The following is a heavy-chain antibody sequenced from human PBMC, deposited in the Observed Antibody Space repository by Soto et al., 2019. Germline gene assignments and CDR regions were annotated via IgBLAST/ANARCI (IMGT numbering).Heavy chain of an antibody. V-gene: IGHV3-23*01. CDR2: IGCGGENK. CDR3: ARTSYDSSGYYLGTADYYYYGMDV. CDR1: GFTCVNSA. Sequence: PGGSLRLSCAASGFTCVNSAIHWVRQAPGKGLEWVSSIGCGGENKYYADSVRGRFTISRDNSKNTLYLQMNSLRAEDTAVYYCARTSYDSSGYYLGTADYYYYGMDVWGQGPTVTVSS. J-gene: IGHJ6*02. D-gene: IGHD3-22*01.